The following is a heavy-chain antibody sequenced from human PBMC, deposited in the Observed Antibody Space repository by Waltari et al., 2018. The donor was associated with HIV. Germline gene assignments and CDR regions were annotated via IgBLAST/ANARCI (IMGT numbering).Heavy chain of an antibody. V-gene: IGHV4-59*08. CDR2: IYYGGST. J-gene: IGHJ3*02. CDR1: GGSISTYY. Sequence: QVQLQESGPGLVKPSETLSLTCSVSGGSISTYYWSWIRQPPGKGLEWIGYIYYGGSTNYNPSLKSRVTISVDTSKNQFSLKLSSVTAADTAVYYCARHLMPYDSSGGGAFDIWGQVTMVTVSS. D-gene: IGHD3-22*01. CDR3: ARHLMPYDSSGGGAFDI.